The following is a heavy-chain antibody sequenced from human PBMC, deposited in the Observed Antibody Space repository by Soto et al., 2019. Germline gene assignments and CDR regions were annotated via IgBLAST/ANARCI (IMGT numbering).Heavy chain of an antibody. CDR2: IYYTEGT. J-gene: IGHJ4*02. Sequence: SETLSLTCTVSGGSISSSNYYWAWIRQPPGKGLEWIGNIYYTEGTYYNPSLKSRVTISVDTSENQVSLKLFSVTAADTALYYCVSAAKWELLFDYWGQGIQVTVSS. CDR3: VSAAKWELLFDY. D-gene: IGHD1-26*01. V-gene: IGHV4-39*01. CDR1: GGSISSSNYY.